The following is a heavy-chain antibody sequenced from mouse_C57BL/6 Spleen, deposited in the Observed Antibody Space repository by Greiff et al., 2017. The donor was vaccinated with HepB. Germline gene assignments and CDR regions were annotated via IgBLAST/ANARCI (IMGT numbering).Heavy chain of an antibody. Sequence: QVQLKQPGAELVRPGSSVKLSCKASGYTFTSYWMDWVKQRPGQGLEWIGNIYPSDSETHYNQKFKDKATLTVDKSSSTAYMQLSSLTSEDSAVYYCAREGIYPRGFAYWGQGTLVTVSA. J-gene: IGHJ3*01. CDR3: AREGIYPRGFAY. V-gene: IGHV1-61*01. CDR2: IYPSDSET. D-gene: IGHD2-1*01. CDR1: GYTFTSYW.